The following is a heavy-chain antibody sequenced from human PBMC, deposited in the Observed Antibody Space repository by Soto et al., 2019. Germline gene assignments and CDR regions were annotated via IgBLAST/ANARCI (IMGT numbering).Heavy chain of an antibody. CDR2: ISSSSSTI. V-gene: IGHV3-48*02. CDR3: AGPYYYDSSGYYYYYYGMDV. J-gene: IGHJ6*02. Sequence: EVQLVESGGGLVQPGGSLRLSCAASGFTFSSYSMNWVRQAPGKGLEWVAYISSSSSTIYYADSVKGRFTISRDNAKNSLYLQMNSLGDEDTAVYYCAGPYYYDSSGYYYYYYGMDVWGQGTTVTVSS. CDR1: GFTFSSYS. D-gene: IGHD3-22*01.